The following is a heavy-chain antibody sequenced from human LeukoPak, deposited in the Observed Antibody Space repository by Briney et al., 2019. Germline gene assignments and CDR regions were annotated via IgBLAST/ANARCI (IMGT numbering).Heavy chain of an antibody. CDR1: GFTVSSNY. CDR2: IYSGGST. J-gene: IGHJ4*02. Sequence: PGGSLRLSCAASGFTVSSNYMSWVRQAPGKGLEWVSVIYSGGSTYYADSVKGRFTISRDNSKNTPYLQMNSLRAEDTAVYYCARDYAPPGEDYWSQGTLVTVSS. D-gene: IGHD3-16*01. CDR3: ARDYAPPGEDY. V-gene: IGHV3-53*01.